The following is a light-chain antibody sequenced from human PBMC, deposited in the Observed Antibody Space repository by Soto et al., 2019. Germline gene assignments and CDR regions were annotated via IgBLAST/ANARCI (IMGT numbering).Light chain of an antibody. CDR1: RSDVGGYNY. J-gene: IGLJ1*01. Sequence: QSAPTQPASVSGSPGPSIPISCTGTRSDVGGYNYVSWYQQQPGKAPKFMIYDVTNRPSGVSNRFSGSKSGNTASLTISGLQAEDEADYYCCSYTTSNTRQIVFGTGTKVTVL. CDR3: CSYTTSNTRQIV. V-gene: IGLV2-14*01. CDR2: DVT.